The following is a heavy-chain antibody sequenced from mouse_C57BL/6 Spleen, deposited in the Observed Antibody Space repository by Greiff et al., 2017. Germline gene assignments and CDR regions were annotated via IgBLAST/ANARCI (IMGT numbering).Heavy chain of an antibody. CDR1: GFTFTDYY. V-gene: IGHV7-3*01. CDR3: ARYYGNYEGFAY. Sequence: EVMLVESGGGLVQPGGSLSLSCAASGFTFTDYYMSWVRQPPGKALEWLGFIRNKANGYTTEYSASVKGRFTISRDNSQSILYLQMNALRAEDSATYYCARYYGNYEGFAYWGQGTLVTVSA. D-gene: IGHD2-1*01. CDR2: IRNKANGYTT. J-gene: IGHJ3*01.